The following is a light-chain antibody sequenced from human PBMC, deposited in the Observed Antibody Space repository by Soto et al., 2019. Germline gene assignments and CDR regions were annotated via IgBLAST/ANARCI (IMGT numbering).Light chain of an antibody. CDR2: DAS. V-gene: IGKV1-27*01. CDR3: QRYNNIPRP. J-gene: IGKJ1*01. Sequence: DIQMTQSPSSLSASVGDRVTITCRASQAISNYLTWYQQTPGQPPRLIIYDASTLQSGVSSRFSGTRSGTDFNLTISNLQPEDVATYFCQRYNNIPRPFGQGTKVQLK. CDR1: QAISNY.